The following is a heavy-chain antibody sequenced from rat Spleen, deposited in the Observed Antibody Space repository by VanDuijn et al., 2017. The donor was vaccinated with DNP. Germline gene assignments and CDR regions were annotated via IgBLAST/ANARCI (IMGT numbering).Heavy chain of an antibody. D-gene: IGHD1-4*01. CDR2: ISTSGSRA. J-gene: IGHJ3*01. CDR1: GFTFSDYA. CDR3: ARSRLPGYYPFAC. Sequence: EVQLVESGGGPVQPGRSLKLSCAASGFTFSDYAMAWVRQTPKKGLEWVATISTSGSRAYYPDSVKGRFTISRDDAKSSLYLQMNSLKSEDTATYYCARSRLPGYYPFACWGQGTLVTVSS. V-gene: IGHV5-7*01.